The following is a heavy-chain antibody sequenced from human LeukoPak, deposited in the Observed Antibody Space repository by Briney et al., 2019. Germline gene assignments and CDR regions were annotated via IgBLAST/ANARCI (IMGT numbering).Heavy chain of an antibody. J-gene: IGHJ6*02. CDR3: ARVRKDGYNANYYYYGMDV. D-gene: IGHD5-24*01. CDR2: ISSSGRTI. CDR1: GFTFSTYE. Sequence: GGSLRLSCAASGFTFSTYEMNWVRQAPGKGLEWVSYISSSGRTIYYADSVKGRFTISRDNAKNSLYLQMKSLRDEDTAVYYCARVRKDGYNANYYYYGMDVWGQGTTVTVSS. V-gene: IGHV3-48*03.